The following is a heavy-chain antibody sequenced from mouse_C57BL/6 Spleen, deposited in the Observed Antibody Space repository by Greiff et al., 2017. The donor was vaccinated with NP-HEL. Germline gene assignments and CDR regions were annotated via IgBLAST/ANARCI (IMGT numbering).Heavy chain of an antibody. CDR2: IYPGNSDT. CDR1: GYTFTSYW. D-gene: IGHD1-2*01. Sequence: EVKLQESGTVLARPGASVKMSCKTSGYTFTSYWMHWVKQRPGQGLEWIGAIYPGNSDTSYNQKFKGKAKLTAVTSASTAYMEISRLTNEDSAVYYCTRGEILRPFLYAMDYWGQGTSVTVSS. J-gene: IGHJ4*01. V-gene: IGHV1-5*01. CDR3: TRGEILRPFLYAMDY.